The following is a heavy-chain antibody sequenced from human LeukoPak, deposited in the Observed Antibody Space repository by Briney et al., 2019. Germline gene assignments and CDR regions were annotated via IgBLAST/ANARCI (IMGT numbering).Heavy chain of an antibody. V-gene: IGHV3-30-3*01. CDR2: ISYDGSNK. CDR1: GFTFSSYA. Sequence: GGSLRLFCAASGFTFSSYAMHWVRQAPGKGLEWVAVISYDGSNKYYADSVKGRFTISRDNSKNTLYLQMNSLRAEDTAVYYCAKDSRGQYQPYYYYYMDVWGKGTTVTVYS. J-gene: IGHJ6*03. CDR3: AKDSRGQYQPYYYYYMDV. D-gene: IGHD2-2*01.